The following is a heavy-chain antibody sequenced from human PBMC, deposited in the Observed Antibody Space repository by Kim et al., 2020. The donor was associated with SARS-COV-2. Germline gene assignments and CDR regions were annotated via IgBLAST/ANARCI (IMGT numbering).Heavy chain of an antibody. D-gene: IGHD3-10*01. CDR1: GGSISSYY. V-gene: IGHV4-59*01. J-gene: IGHJ6*02. CDR3: VRVPFYGSGTYARVDYYGMDA. CDR2: IYYSGST. Sequence: SETLSLTCTVSGGSISSYYWSWIRQPPGKGLEWIGYIYYSGSTNFNPSLKSRITISLDTSKNQFSLKLTSVTAADTAVYYCVRVPFYGSGTYARVDYYGMDAWGPGTTVIVSS.